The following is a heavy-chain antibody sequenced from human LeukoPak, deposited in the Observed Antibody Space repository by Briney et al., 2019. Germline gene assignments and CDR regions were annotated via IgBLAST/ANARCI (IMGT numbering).Heavy chain of an antibody. Sequence: GGSLRLSCAASGFTFSSYSMNWVRQAPGKGLEWVSYISSSSSTIYYADSVKGRFTISRDNAKNSLYLQMNSLRAEDTAVYYCARDQGDTLGAFDIWGQGTMVTVSS. D-gene: IGHD2-21*02. V-gene: IGHV3-48*01. CDR2: ISSSSSTI. CDR1: GFTFSSYS. CDR3: ARDQGDTLGAFDI. J-gene: IGHJ3*02.